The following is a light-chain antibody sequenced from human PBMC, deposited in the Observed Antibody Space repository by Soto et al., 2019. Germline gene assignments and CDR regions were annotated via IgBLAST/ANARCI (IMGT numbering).Light chain of an antibody. Sequence: QSVLTQPRSVSGSPGQSVTISCTGTSSDVGGYNYVSWYQQHPGKAPKLMISDVSKRPSGVPDRFSGSKSGNTASLTISGLQAEDEADYYCCSSAGTYPSVFGGGTKVTVL. CDR1: SSDVGGYNY. V-gene: IGLV2-11*01. CDR2: DVS. J-gene: IGLJ3*02. CDR3: CSSAGTYPSV.